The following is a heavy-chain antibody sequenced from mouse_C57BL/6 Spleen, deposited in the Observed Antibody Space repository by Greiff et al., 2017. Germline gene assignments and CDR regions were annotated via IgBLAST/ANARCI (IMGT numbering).Heavy chain of an antibody. CDR3: ARSHGSSYVDY. CDR1: GYTFTSYW. V-gene: IGHV1-64*01. J-gene: IGHJ2*01. Sequence: QVQLQQPGAELVKPGASVKLSCKASGYTFTSYWMHWVKQRPGQGLEWIGMIHSNSGSTNYNEKFKSKATLTVDKSSSTAYMQLSSLTSEDSAVYYCARSHGSSYVDYWGQGTTLTVSS. CDR2: IHSNSGST. D-gene: IGHD1-1*01.